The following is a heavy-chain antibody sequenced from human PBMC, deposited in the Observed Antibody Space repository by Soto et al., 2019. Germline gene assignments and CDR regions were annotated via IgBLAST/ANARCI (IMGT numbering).Heavy chain of an antibody. CDR3: AVNYYGSGSNYYYGMDV. CDR2: IIPIFGTA. CDR1: GGTFSSYA. Sequence: QVQLVQSGAEVKKPGSSVKVSCKASGGTFSSYAISWVRQAPGQGLEWMGGIIPIFGTANYAPKFQGRVTITADESTSTAYMELCSLRSEDTAVYYCAVNYYGSGSNYYYGMDVWGQGTTVTVSS. D-gene: IGHD3-10*01. J-gene: IGHJ6*02. V-gene: IGHV1-69*01.